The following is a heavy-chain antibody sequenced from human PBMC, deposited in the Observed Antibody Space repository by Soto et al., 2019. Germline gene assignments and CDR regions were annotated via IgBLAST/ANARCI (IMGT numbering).Heavy chain of an antibody. CDR3: ASKDDPFEY. Sequence: GDSVKVSCKVSGYTLTELSIHWVRKAPGKGLEWMGGFDLGDDETIYAQKFQGRVTMTEDTSTDTAYMELSSLRSEDTAVYYCASKDDPFEYWAREPRSPSPQ. CDR2: FDLGDDET. CDR1: GYTLTELS. D-gene: IGHD2-15*01. J-gene: IGHJ4*02. V-gene: IGHV1-24*01.